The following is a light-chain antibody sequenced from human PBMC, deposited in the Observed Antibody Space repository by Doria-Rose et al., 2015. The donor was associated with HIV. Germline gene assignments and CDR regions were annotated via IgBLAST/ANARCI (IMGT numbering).Light chain of an antibody. V-gene: IGKV3-20*01. CDR1: QSFSITY. CDR3: HQYGTSWT. J-gene: IGKJ1*01. Sequence: TQSPGTLSLSPGERATLSCRASQSFSITYLAWYQQKPGQAPSLLIYDGSTRATGIPDRLSASGSGTDFTLTINILEPEDFALYYCHQYGTSWTFGQGTKVEI. CDR2: DGS.